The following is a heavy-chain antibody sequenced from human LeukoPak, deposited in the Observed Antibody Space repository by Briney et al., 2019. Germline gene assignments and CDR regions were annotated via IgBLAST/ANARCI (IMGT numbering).Heavy chain of an antibody. Sequence: SETLSLTCAVSGGSISNSNWWTWVRQPPGKGLEWIGEINHSGSTNYNPSLKSRVTISVDTSKNQFSLKLSSVTAADTAVYYCARRPIGWLRKDNWFDPWGQGTLVTVSS. V-gene: IGHV4-4*02. D-gene: IGHD5-12*01. CDR2: INHSGST. J-gene: IGHJ5*02. CDR1: GGSISNSNW. CDR3: ARRPIGWLRKDNWFDP.